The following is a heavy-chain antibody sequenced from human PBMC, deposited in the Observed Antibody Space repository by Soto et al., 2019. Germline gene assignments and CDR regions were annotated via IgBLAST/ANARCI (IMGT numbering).Heavy chain of an antibody. V-gene: IGHV1-18*04. D-gene: IGHD2-15*01. CDR1: GYTFTSYG. Sequence: GASVKVSCKXSGYTFTSYGISWVRQAPGQGLEWMGWISAYNGNTNYAQKLQGRVTMTTDTSTSTAYMELRSLRSDDTAVYYCARAPAHRRATATSFDYWGQGTLVTVSS. CDR3: ARAPAHRRATATSFDY. J-gene: IGHJ4*02. CDR2: ISAYNGNT.